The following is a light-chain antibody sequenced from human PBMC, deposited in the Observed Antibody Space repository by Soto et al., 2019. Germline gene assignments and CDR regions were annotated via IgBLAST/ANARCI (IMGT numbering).Light chain of an antibody. J-gene: IGLJ1*01. CDR2: GNS. CDR3: QSYDSSLSAHYV. V-gene: IGLV1-40*01. CDR1: SSNIGATYD. Sequence: QSVLTQPPSVSGSPGQRVTISSTGSSSNIGATYDVQWYQQLPGTAPKLLIYGNSNRPSGVPDRFSGSKSGTSASLAITGLQADDEADYYCQSYDSSLSAHYVFGTGTKVTVL.